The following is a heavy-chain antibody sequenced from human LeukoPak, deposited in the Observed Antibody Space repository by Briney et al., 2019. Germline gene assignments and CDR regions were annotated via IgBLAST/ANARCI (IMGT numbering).Heavy chain of an antibody. D-gene: IGHD1-26*01. V-gene: IGHV3-30*03. CDR3: ATEMKVGATDY. J-gene: IGHJ4*02. CDR2: MSHDGSNK. CDR1: GFTFNSYG. Sequence: GGSLRLSCAASGFTFNSYGMHWVRHAPGRGLEWVAVMSHDGSNKYYADSVKGRFTISRDNSKNTLYLQMNSLRAEDTAVYFCATEMKVGATDYWGQGTLVTVSS.